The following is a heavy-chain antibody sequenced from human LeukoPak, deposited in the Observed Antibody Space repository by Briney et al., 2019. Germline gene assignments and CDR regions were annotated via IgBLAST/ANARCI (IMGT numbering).Heavy chain of an antibody. V-gene: IGHV3-23*01. CDR2: ISGSGGST. J-gene: IGHJ4*02. CDR3: AKDYVRSSGYYYRDY. Sequence: GGSLRLSCAASGFTFSSYAMSWVRQAPGKGLEWVSAISGSGGSTYYADSVKGRFTISRDNSKNTLYLQMNSLRAEDAAVYYCAKDYVRSSGYYYRDYWGQGTLVTVSS. CDR1: GFTFSSYA. D-gene: IGHD3-22*01.